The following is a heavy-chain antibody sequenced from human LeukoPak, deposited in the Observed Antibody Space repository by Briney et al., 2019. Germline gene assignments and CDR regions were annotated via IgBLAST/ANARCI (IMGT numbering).Heavy chain of an antibody. V-gene: IGHV4-39*01. J-gene: IGHJ4*02. D-gene: IGHD3-3*01. CDR1: GGSIRSSYYY. CDR2: IYDSGST. CDR3: ARRTNDFWSGYYGMPFDY. Sequence: SETLSLTCTVSGGSIRSSYYYWGWIRQPPGKGLEWIGSIYDSGSTYYNPSLKSRVTISVDTSKNQFSLKLNSVTAADTAVYYCARRTNDFWSGYYGMPFDYWGQGTLVTVSS.